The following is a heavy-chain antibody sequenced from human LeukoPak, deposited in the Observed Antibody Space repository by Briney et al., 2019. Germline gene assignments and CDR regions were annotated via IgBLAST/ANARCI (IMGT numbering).Heavy chain of an antibody. D-gene: IGHD2-2*01. V-gene: IGHV3-21*01. J-gene: IGHJ4*02. CDR1: GFTFSSYS. CDR3: AKDRLVVVPPALGGDYFDY. CDR2: ISSSSSYI. Sequence: GGSLRLSCAASGFTFSSYSMNWVRQAPGKGLEWVSSISSSSSYIYYADSVKGRFTISRDNSKNTLYLQMNSLRDEDTAVYYCAKDRLVVVPPALGGDYFDYWGQGILVTVSS.